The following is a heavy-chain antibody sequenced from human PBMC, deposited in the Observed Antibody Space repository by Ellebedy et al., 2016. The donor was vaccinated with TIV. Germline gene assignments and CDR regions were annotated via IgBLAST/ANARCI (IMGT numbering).Heavy chain of an antibody. V-gene: IGHV4-39*01. CDR2: IYYSGST. CDR1: GGSISSSSYY. D-gene: IGHD6-13*01. Sequence: SENLSLTXTVSGGSISSSSYYWGWIRQPPGKGLEWIGSIYYSGSTYYNPSLKSRVTISVDTSKNQFSLKLSSVTAADTAVYYCASLREEQLPRPIDYWGQGTLVTVSS. CDR3: ASLREEQLPRPIDY. J-gene: IGHJ4*02.